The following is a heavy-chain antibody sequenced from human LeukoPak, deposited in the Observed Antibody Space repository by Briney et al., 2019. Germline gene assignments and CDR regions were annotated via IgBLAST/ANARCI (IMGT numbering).Heavy chain of an antibody. V-gene: IGHV3-21*06. CDR3: ARVPSDY. CDR1: GFAFSKLA. Sequence: GGSLRLSCAASGFAFSKLAMGWVRQAPGKGLEWVSVISDSGDITYYADSVKGRFTISRDNAKNSLYLQMNSLRAEDTAVYYCARVPSDYWGQGTLVTVSS. J-gene: IGHJ4*02. CDR2: ISDSGDIT.